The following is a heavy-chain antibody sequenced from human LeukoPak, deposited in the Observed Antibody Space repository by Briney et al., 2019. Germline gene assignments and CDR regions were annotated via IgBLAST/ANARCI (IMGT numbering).Heavy chain of an antibody. CDR3: ARAPGGIAAAN. J-gene: IGHJ4*02. Sequence: GGSLRLSCAASGFTFSSNYMSWVRQAPGKGLEWVSVIYSGGSTYYADSVKGRFTISRDNSKNTLYLQMNSLRAEDTAVYYCARAPGGIAAANWGQGTLVTVSS. CDR1: GFTFSSNY. CDR2: IYSGGST. D-gene: IGHD6-13*01. V-gene: IGHV3-66*01.